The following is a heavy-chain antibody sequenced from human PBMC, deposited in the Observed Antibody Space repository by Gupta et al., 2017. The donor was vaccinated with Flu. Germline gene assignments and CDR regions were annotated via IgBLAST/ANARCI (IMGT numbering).Heavy chain of an antibody. V-gene: IGHV3-33*01. CDR3: ARDALWAAWAGDEGYSGYEYSY. CDR1: GFTFSSYG. J-gene: IGHJ4*02. CDR2: IWYDGSNK. D-gene: IGHD5-12*01. Sequence: QVQLVESGGGVVQPGRSLRLSCAASGFTFSSYGMHWVRQAPGQGLEWVAVIWYDGSNKYYADSVKGRFTISRDNSKNTLYLQMNSLRAEDTAVYYCARDALWAAWAGDEGYSGYEYSYWGQGTLVTVSS.